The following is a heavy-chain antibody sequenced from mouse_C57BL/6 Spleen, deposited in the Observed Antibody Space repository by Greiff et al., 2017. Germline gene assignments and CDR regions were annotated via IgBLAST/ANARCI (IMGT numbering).Heavy chain of an antibody. CDR2: ISSGSSPI. Sequence: EVQVVESGGGLVKPGGSLKLSCAASGFTFSDYGMPWVRQAPEKGLEWVADISSGSSPIYYADTVKGRFTISRDKAKNTLFLQMTSLRSEDTAMYYCARDWDYWGQGTTLTVSS. V-gene: IGHV5-17*01. CDR1: GFTFSDYG. J-gene: IGHJ2*01. D-gene: IGHD4-1*01. CDR3: ARDWDY.